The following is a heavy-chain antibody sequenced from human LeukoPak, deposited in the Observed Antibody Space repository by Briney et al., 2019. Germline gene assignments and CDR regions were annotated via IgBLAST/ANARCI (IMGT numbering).Heavy chain of an antibody. D-gene: IGHD1-26*01. J-gene: IGHJ6*03. CDR2: IYHSGST. Sequence: SETLSLTCTVSGGSIRSTSYYWGWIRQPPGKGLEWIGSIYHSGSTYYNPSLKSRVTISVDTSKNQFSLKLRSVTAADTAIYYCARRGPWSGGYYSMDVWGKGTTVTVSS. V-gene: IGHV4-39*01. CDR1: GGSIRSTSYY. CDR3: ARRGPWSGGYYSMDV.